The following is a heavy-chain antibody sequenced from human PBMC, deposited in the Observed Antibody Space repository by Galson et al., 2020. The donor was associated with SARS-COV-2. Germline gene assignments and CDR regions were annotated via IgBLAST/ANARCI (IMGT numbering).Heavy chain of an antibody. V-gene: IGHV3-23*01. J-gene: IGHJ4*02. CDR3: AKDQGNDYGDQSDY. D-gene: IGHD4-17*01. Sequence: GGSLRLSCAASGFTFSRYAMSWVRQAPGKGLEWVSAISSSGGSTYYADSVKGRFTISRDNSKNTLYLQMNSLRVEDAALYYCAKDQGNDYGDQSDYWGQGTLVTVSA. CDR1: GFTFSRYA. CDR2: ISSSGGST.